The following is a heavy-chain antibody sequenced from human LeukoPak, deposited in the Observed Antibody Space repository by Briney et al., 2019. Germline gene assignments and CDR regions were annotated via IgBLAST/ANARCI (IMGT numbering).Heavy chain of an antibody. D-gene: IGHD3-10*02. CDR3: AELGITMIGGV. Sequence: TGGSLRLSRAASGFTFSSYEMNWVRQAPGKGLEWVSAISGSGGSTYYADSVKGRFTISRDNSKNTLYLQMNSLRAEDTAVYYCAELGITMIGGVWGKGATVTISS. V-gene: IGHV3-23*01. J-gene: IGHJ6*04. CDR2: ISGSGGST. CDR1: GFTFSSYE.